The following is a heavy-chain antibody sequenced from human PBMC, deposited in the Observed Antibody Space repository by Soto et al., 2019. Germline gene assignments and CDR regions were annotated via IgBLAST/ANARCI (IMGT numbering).Heavy chain of an antibody. J-gene: IGHJ6*02. V-gene: IGHV5-51*01. CDR3: ARDLRIAADGTGYNYGMDV. CDR2: IYPGDSDT. Sequence: PGESLKISCKGSGYSFTSYWIGWVRQMPGKGLEWMGIIYPGDSDTRYSPSFQGQVTISADTSISTAYLQWSSLKAPDTAMYYCARDLRIAADGTGYNYGMDVWGQGTTVTVPS. D-gene: IGHD6-13*01. CDR1: GYSFTSYW.